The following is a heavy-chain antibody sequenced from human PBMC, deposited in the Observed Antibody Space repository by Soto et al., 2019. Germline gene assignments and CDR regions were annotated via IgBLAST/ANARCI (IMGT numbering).Heavy chain of an antibody. Sequence: LPNVALGVVLIGHGRHRVLQAPGKGLEWVAIISYDGSNKYYAESVKGRFTVSRDKSNNTAFLQMNSLRTEDTAVYYCVKGWHGDDPDYWGQGTRVTVSS. D-gene: IGHD4-17*01. V-gene: IGHV3-30*03. CDR1: GVVLIGHG. CDR3: VKGWHGDDPDY. J-gene: IGHJ4*02. CDR2: ISYDGSNK.